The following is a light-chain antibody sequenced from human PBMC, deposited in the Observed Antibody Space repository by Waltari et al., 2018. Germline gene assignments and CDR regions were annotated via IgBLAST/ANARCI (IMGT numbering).Light chain of an antibody. CDR2: GNR. V-gene: IGLV1-40*01. Sequence: QSVLTQPPSVSGAPGQRVTISCTGSSSNIGAGYDVHWYQQVPGTAPKLLIFGNRKLPSGVPDRFSGSKSGTSASLAITALQPEDEADYYCQSYDGGLTAWVFGGGTKLTVL. J-gene: IGLJ3*02. CDR3: QSYDGGLTAWV. CDR1: SSNIGAGYD.